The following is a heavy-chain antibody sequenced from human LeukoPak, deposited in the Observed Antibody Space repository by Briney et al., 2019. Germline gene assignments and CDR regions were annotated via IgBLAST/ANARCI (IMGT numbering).Heavy chain of an antibody. V-gene: IGHV1-46*01. J-gene: IGHJ5*02. CDR3: ATAVTPYGCFDP. D-gene: IGHD4-17*01. CDR2: INPSGGST. Sequence: ASVKVSCKASGYTFTSYYMHWVRQAPGQGLEWMGIINPSGGSTSYAQKFQGRVTMTRDTSTNTVYMELSSLTSEDTAVYYCATAVTPYGCFDPWGQGTLVTVS. CDR1: GYTFTSYY.